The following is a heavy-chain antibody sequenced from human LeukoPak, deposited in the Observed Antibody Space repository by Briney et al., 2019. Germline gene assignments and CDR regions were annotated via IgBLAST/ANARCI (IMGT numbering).Heavy chain of an antibody. CDR3: AGGYPGGV. D-gene: IGHD1-14*01. Sequence: GGSLRLSCAASGFTFSSYSMNWVRQAPGKGLEWVSYISGSSSTIYYADSVKGRFTISRDYAENSLYLQMNSLRVEDTAVYYCAGGYPGGVWGRGTTVSVSS. CDR2: ISGSSSTI. CDR1: GFTFSSYS. J-gene: IGHJ6*04. V-gene: IGHV3-48*01.